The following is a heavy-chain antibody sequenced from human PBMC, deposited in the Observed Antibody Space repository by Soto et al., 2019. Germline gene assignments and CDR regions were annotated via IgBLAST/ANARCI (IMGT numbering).Heavy chain of an antibody. J-gene: IGHJ6*02. CDR1: GGTFSSYA. Sequence: QVQLVQSGAAVKKPGSSVKVSCKASGGTFSSYAISWVRQAPGQGLEWMGGIIPIFGTANYAQKFQGRVTITADESTSTAYMELSSLRSEDTAVYYCAREEYSYGYAAGDYYGMDVWGQGTTVTVSS. D-gene: IGHD5-18*01. CDR3: AREEYSYGYAAGDYYGMDV. CDR2: IIPIFGTA. V-gene: IGHV1-69*12.